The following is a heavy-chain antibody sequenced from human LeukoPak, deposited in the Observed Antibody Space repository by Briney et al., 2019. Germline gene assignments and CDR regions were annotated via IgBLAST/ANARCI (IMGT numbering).Heavy chain of an antibody. CDR2: IIPIFGTA. Sequence: SVKVSCTASGGTFSSYAISWVRQAPGQGLEWMGGIIPIFGTANYAQKFQGRVTITADESTSTAYMELSSLRSENTAVYYCARGGVQSIAVAGTGRVYYYYGMDVWGQGTTVTVSS. CDR1: GGTFSSYA. J-gene: IGHJ6*02. CDR3: ARGGVQSIAVAGTGRVYYYYGMDV. V-gene: IGHV1-69*01. D-gene: IGHD6-19*01.